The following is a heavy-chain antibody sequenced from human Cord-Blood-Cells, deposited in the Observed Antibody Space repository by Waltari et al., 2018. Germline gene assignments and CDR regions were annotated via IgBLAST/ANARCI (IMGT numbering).Heavy chain of an antibody. CDR2: IYYSGSS. Sequence: QLQLQESGPGLVKPSETLSLTCTVSGGSISSSSYYWGWIRKPPGKGLAWIGRIYYSGSSYSNPPRNSLVTISVHTSKTQFSLKLSSVTAADTAVYYCARLKIIAAREWYFDLWGRGSLVTVSA. J-gene: IGHJ2*01. V-gene: IGHV4-39*01. CDR3: ARLKIIAAREWYFDL. D-gene: IGHD6-6*01. CDR1: GGSISSSSYY.